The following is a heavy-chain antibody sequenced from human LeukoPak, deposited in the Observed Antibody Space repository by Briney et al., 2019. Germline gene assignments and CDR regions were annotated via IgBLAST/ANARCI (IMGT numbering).Heavy chain of an antibody. CDR3: ARDFNYYDSSGYPHWYFDL. Sequence: TGGSLRLSCAASGFTFSSYEMNWVRQAPGKGLEWVSYISSSGSTIYYADSVKGRFTISRDNAKNSLYLQMNSLRAEDTAVYYCARDFNYYDSSGYPHWYFDLWGRGTLVTVSS. J-gene: IGHJ2*01. CDR1: GFTFSSYE. CDR2: ISSSGSTI. V-gene: IGHV3-48*03. D-gene: IGHD3-22*01.